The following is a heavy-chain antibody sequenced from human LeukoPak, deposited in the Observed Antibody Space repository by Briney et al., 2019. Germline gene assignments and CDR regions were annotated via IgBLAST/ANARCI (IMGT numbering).Heavy chain of an antibody. D-gene: IGHD2-15*01. CDR3: ARDLTVVVVAASDHDACDI. J-gene: IGHJ3*02. CDR1: GFTFSSYS. V-gene: IGHV3-48*01. CDR2: ISSSSSTI. Sequence: GGSLRLSCAASGFTFSSYSMNWVRQAPGKGLEWVSYISSSSSTIYYAESVRGRFTISRDNPKNSLYLQMNSLRAEDTAVYYCARDLTVVVVAASDHDACDIWGQGTMVTVSS.